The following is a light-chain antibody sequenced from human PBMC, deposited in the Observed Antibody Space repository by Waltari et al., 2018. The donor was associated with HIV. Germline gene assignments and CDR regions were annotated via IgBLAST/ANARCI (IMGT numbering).Light chain of an antibody. CDR2: IHSDGIH. CDR1: SGHSSYA. CDR3: QTWPTVILV. J-gene: IGLJ2*01. Sequence: QLVLTQSPSASASPGASVKLTCTLSSGHSSYAIAWHQQQPEKGPRYLMKIHSDGIHTRGDGIPYRFSGSSSASERSLTISSLQSEDEAEYYCQTWPTVILVFGGGTKLTVL. V-gene: IGLV4-69*01.